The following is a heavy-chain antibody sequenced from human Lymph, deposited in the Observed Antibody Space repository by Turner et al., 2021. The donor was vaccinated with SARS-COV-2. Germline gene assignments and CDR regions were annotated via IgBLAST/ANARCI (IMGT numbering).Heavy chain of an antibody. CDR3: ARDTVGATHAFDI. V-gene: IGHV3-48*03. CDR2: ISRSGSTI. Sequence: EVQLVESGGGLVLPGGSLRPSCAASGFIFRSYEMNWVRQAPGKGLEWVSYISRSGSTIYYADSVKGRFTISRDNAKNSLYLQMSSLRAEDTAVYYCARDTVGATHAFDIWGQGTMVTVSS. J-gene: IGHJ3*02. D-gene: IGHD1-26*01. CDR1: GFIFRSYE.